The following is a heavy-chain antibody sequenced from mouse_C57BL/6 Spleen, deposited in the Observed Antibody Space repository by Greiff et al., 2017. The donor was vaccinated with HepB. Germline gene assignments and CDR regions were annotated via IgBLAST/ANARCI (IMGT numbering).Heavy chain of an antibody. J-gene: IGHJ1*03. CDR2: IDPETGGT. Sequence: QVQLKQSGAELVRPGASVTLSCKASGYTFTDYEMHWVKQTPVHGLEWIGAIDPETGGTAYNQKFKGKAILTADKSSSTAYMELRSLTSEDSAVYSCTRRGYYGSMGYFDVWGTGTTVTVSS. CDR3: TRRGYYGSMGYFDV. V-gene: IGHV1-15*01. CDR1: GYTFTDYE. D-gene: IGHD1-1*01.